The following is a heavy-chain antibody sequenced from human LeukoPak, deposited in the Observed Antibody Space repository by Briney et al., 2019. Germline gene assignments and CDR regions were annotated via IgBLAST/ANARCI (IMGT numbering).Heavy chain of an antibody. J-gene: IGHJ3*02. CDR3: ASAYCGGDCYSGDDAFDI. V-gene: IGHV5-51*01. CDR1: GYSFTNSW. Sequence: GESLKISCKASGYSFTNSWIGWVRQMPGKGLEWMGIIYPGDSDTRYSPSFQGQVTISADKSISTAYLQWSSLKASDTAMYYCASAYCGGDCYSGDDAFDIWGQGTMVTVSS. CDR2: IYPGDSDT. D-gene: IGHD2-21*02.